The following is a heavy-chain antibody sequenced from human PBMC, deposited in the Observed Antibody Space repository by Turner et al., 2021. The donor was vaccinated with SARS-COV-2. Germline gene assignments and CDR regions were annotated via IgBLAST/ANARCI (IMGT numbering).Heavy chain of an antibody. CDR3: ATTPNWVFTPY. CDR1: GDYISSTTYY. J-gene: IGHJ4*02. CDR2: GHSSGTV. V-gene: IGHV4-39*01. D-gene: IGHD7-27*01. Sequence: QLQLQESGLGLVKPSETLSLTCTVSGDYISSTTYYWGWIRQPPAKGLEWIGSGHSSGTVFYNPSLKSRFTISLDTSNNQFSLRLTSVTAADTAVYYCATTPNWVFTPYWGQGALVIVSS.